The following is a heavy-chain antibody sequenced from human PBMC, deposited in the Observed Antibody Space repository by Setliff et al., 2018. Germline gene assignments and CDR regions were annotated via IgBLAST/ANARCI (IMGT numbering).Heavy chain of an antibody. Sequence: GGSLRLSCAGSGFAFSGDDMHWVRQAPGKGLEWVSYISSSGSTIYYADSVKGRFTISRDNAKNSLYLQMNSLRAEDTAVYYCARDGYSASDVFDFWGQGTMVTV. CDR2: ISSSGSTI. J-gene: IGHJ3*01. CDR1: GFAFSGDD. V-gene: IGHV3-48*03. CDR3: ARDGYSASDVFDF. D-gene: IGHD4-4*01.